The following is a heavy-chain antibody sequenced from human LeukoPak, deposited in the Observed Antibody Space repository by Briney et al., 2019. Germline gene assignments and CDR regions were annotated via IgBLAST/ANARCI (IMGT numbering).Heavy chain of an antibody. CDR3: AKGDMIVVVPTHY. D-gene: IGHD3-22*01. J-gene: IGHJ4*02. CDR2: ISGSGGST. CDR1: GFTFSSYA. Sequence: GGSLRLSCAASGFTFSSYAMNWVRQSPGKGLEWVSAISGSGGSTYYADSVKGRFTISRDNSKNTLYLQMNSLRAEDTAVYYCAKGDMIVVVPTHYWGQGTLVTVSS. V-gene: IGHV3-23*01.